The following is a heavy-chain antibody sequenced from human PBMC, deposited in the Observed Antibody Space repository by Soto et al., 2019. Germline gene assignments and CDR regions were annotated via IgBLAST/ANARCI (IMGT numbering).Heavy chain of an antibody. J-gene: IGHJ4*02. Sequence: PGGSLRLSCAASGFTFSSYAMSWVRQAPGKGLEWVSAISGSGGSTYYADSVKGRFTISRDNSKNTLYLQMNSLRAEDTAVYYCAKVPAPGLYSSGWYVFLDYWGQGTLVTVSS. CDR3: AKVPAPGLYSSGWYVFLDY. CDR1: GFTFSSYA. D-gene: IGHD6-19*01. CDR2: ISGSGGST. V-gene: IGHV3-23*01.